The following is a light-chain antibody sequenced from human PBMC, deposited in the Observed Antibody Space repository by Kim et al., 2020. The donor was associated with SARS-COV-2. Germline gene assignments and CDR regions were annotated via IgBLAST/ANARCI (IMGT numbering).Light chain of an antibody. CDR2: AAS. J-gene: IGKJ1*01. CDR3: QQSYSTPWT. Sequence: ASVGDRETITCQASQSISSYLNWYQQRPGKAPKLLIYAASSLQSGVPSRFSGSGSGTDFTLTIISLQPEDFATYYCQQSYSTPWTFGQGTKVDIK. CDR1: QSISSY. V-gene: IGKV1-39*01.